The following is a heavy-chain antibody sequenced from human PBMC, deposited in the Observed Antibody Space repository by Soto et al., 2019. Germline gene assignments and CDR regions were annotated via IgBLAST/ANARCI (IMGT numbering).Heavy chain of an antibody. V-gene: IGHV3-74*01. CDR1: GFTLSNYW. Sequence: EVQVVESGGALVRPGGSLRLSCAASGFTLSNYWMHWVRQVPGEGLVWVSSINNDGSRTWYADSVRGRIAMSRDNARNLVYLQLNSLIAEDTAVYYCGTTFEYWGQGALVTVSS. J-gene: IGHJ4*02. CDR2: INNDGSRT. CDR3: GTTFEY. D-gene: IGHD1-26*01.